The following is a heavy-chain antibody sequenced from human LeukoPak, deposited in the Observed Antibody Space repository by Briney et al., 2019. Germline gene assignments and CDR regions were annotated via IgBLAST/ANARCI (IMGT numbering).Heavy chain of an antibody. Sequence: PSETLSLTCTVSGGSISSSGYYWGWIRQPPGKGLEWIASIYYSGSTYYNPSLKSRVTISVDTSKNQLSLKLSSVTAADTAVYYCARESPRCSGGSCYPWFDPWGQGTLVTVSS. CDR2: IYYSGST. CDR1: GGSISSSGYY. D-gene: IGHD2-15*01. J-gene: IGHJ5*02. V-gene: IGHV4-39*02. CDR3: ARESPRCSGGSCYPWFDP.